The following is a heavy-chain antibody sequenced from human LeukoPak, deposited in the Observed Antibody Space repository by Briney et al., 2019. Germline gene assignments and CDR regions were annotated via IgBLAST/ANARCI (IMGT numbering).Heavy chain of an antibody. CDR3: AKGFEPGSYYYYYYMDV. D-gene: IGHD1-14*01. CDR1: GYTFTSYD. CDR2: MNPNSGNT. Sequence: ASVKVSCKASGYTFTSYDINWVRQATGQGLEWMGWMNPNSGNTGYAQKFQGRVTMTRNTSISTAYMELSSLRSEDTAVYYCAKGFEPGSYYYYYYMDVWGKGTTVTVSS. V-gene: IGHV1-8*01. J-gene: IGHJ6*03.